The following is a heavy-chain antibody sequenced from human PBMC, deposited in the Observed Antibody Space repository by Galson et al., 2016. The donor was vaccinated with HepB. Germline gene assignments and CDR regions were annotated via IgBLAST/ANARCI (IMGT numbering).Heavy chain of an antibody. J-gene: IGHJ6*02. D-gene: IGHD2-15*01. CDR3: ARPLPNVGYGMDV. CDR1: GFAFGSRW. V-gene: IGHV3-74*01. CDR2: INSDGTIS. Sequence: SLRLSCAASGFAFGSRWMHWVRQVPGKGLVWVSRINSDGTISNYADSVKGRFTISRDNAKNTLYLQMNSLRVEDTAVYYCARPLPNVGYGMDVWGQGTTVTVSS.